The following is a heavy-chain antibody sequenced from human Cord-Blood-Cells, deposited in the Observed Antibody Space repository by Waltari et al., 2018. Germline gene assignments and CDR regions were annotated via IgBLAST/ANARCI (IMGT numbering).Heavy chain of an antibody. J-gene: IGHJ2*01. Sequence: QVQLQESGPGLVKPSETLSLTCTVSGGSISSYYWSWIRQPPGKGLEWIGYLYYIGSTTNHPSLKGRVTISVDTSKTQFSLKLSSVTAADTAVYYCARVERGYCSGGSCYYWYFDLWGRGTLVTVSS. CDR3: ARVERGYCSGGSCYYWYFDL. CDR1: GGSISSYY. D-gene: IGHD2-15*01. V-gene: IGHV4-59*01. CDR2: LYYIGST.